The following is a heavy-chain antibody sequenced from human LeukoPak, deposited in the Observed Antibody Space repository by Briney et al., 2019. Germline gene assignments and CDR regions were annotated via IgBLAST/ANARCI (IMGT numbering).Heavy chain of an antibody. D-gene: IGHD3-22*01. CDR3: ARGRSPYYYDSSGYYELDY. J-gene: IGHJ4*02. V-gene: IGHV1-18*01. CDR1: GYTFTSYG. CDR2: ISAYNGNT. Sequence: ASVKVSCKASGYTFTSYGISWVRQAPGQGLEWMGWISAYNGNTNYAQKLQGRVTMTTDTSTGTAYMELSSLRSEDTAVYYCARGRSPYYYDSSGYYELDYWGQGTLVTVSS.